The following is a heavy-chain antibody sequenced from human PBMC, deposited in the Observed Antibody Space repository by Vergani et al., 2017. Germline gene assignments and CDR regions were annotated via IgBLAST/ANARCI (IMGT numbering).Heavy chain of an antibody. CDR2: IYPNGNG. CDR1: GGSMSDFY. Sequence: QVQLQESGPGLVKPSDTLSLTCTVSGGSMSDFYWTWIRQPAGRGLEWIGRIYPNGNGNYNESLRSRLTMSIDTSRSQFSLSLSSVTAADTAVCYCARGNCGVNCPKYNWLAPWCRGILVTVFS. J-gene: IGHJ5*02. D-gene: IGHD2-21*01. V-gene: IGHV4-4*07. CDR3: ARGNCGVNCPKYNWLAP.